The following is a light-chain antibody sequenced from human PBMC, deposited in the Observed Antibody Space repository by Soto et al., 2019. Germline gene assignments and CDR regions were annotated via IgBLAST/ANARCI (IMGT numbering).Light chain of an antibody. CDR2: GAS. V-gene: IGKV3-15*01. Sequence: EIVMTQSPATLSVSPGERVTLSCRASQSVSSRLAWYQQKPGQSPRLLIYGASTRATGIPARFSGSGSGTEFTLTISSLQSEDFGVYYCQQYGSSPPLTFGGGTKVEIK. J-gene: IGKJ4*01. CDR1: QSVSSR. CDR3: QQYGSSPPLT.